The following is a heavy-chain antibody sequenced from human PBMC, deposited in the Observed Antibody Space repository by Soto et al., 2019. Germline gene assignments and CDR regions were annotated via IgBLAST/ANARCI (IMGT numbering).Heavy chain of an antibody. CDR3: TTRLYH. J-gene: IGHJ5*02. V-gene: IGHV3-15*07. CDR2: FKSKADGGTT. CDR1: GFTFSNAW. Sequence: GGSLRLSCAASGFTFSNAWMNWVRQAPGKGPEWVARFKSKADGGTTDYAAPVEGRFIISRDDSKSMLYLQMNSLKTEDTAVYFCTTRLYHWGQGTLVTVSS.